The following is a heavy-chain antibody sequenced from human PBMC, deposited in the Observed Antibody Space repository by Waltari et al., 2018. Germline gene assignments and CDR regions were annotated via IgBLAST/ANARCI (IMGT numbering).Heavy chain of an antibody. CDR3: ARRIQLWPRLGFDY. D-gene: IGHD5-18*01. J-gene: IGHJ4*02. V-gene: IGHV4-34*01. CDR2: INHSGST. Sequence: QVQLQQWGAGLLKPSETLSLTCAVYGGSFSGYYWSWIRQPPGKGLEWIGEINHSGSTNYNPSLKSRVTISVDTSKNQFSLKLSSVTAADTAVYYCARRIQLWPRLGFDYWGQGTLVTVSS. CDR1: GGSFSGYY.